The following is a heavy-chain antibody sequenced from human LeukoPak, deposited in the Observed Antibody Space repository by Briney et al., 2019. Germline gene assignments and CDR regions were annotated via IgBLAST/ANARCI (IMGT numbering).Heavy chain of an antibody. CDR2: IYTSGST. Sequence: PSETLSLTCTVSGGSISSGSYYWSWIRQPPGKGLEWIGRIYTSGSTYYNPSLKSRVTISIDTSKNQFSLKLSSVTAADTAVYYCARVGRGSGYNRGAFDYWGQGTLVTVSS. CDR1: GGSISSGSYY. V-gene: IGHV4-61*02. CDR3: ARVGRGSGYNRGAFDY. D-gene: IGHD5-24*01. J-gene: IGHJ4*02.